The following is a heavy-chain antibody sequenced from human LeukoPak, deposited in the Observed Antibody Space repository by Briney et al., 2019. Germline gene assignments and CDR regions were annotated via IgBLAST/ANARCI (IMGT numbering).Heavy chain of an antibody. D-gene: IGHD2-2*01. CDR3: ARHPEPGYCSSTSCHESYFDY. CDR2: ISGSGGRP. J-gene: IGHJ4*02. Sequence: GKSLRLSCAASGFSFDTHGMHWVRQAPGKGLEWVSAISGSGGRPYYADSVKGRFTISRDNSKNTLYLQMNSLRAEDTAVYYCARHPEPGYCSSTSCHESYFDYWGQGTLVTVSS. CDR1: GFSFDTHG. V-gene: IGHV3-23*01.